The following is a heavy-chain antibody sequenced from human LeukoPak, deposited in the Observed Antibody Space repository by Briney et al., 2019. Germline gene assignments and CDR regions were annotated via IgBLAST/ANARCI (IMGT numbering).Heavy chain of an antibody. J-gene: IGHJ4*02. CDR2: IYYSGST. CDR1: GGSISSYY. V-gene: IGHV4-59*01. D-gene: IGHD6-19*01. Sequence: SETLSLTCTVSGGSISSYYWSWIRQSPGKGLEWIGYIYYSGSTNYNPSLKSRVTISVDTSKNQFSLKLSSVTAADTAVYYCARATAVAGNHYWGQGTLVTVSS. CDR3: ARATAVAGNHY.